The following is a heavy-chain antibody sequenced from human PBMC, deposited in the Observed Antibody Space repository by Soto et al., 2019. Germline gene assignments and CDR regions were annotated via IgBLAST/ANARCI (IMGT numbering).Heavy chain of an antibody. CDR3: ARDIESVTAKHFFYYYAMEV. J-gene: IGHJ6*02. CDR2: VSANNGHT. D-gene: IGHD2-8*01. CDR1: GFTFSNYG. Sequence: GASVKVSCKASGFTFSNYGLNWVRQAPGQGLEWMGWVSANNGHTNYAQNLQGRVSMTTDTSTSTAYMELRGLRFDDTAVYYCARDIESVTAKHFFYYYAMEVWGQGTTVTVSS. V-gene: IGHV1-18*01.